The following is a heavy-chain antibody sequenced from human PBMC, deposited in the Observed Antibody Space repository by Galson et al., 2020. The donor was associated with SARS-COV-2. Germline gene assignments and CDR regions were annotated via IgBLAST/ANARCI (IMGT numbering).Heavy chain of an antibody. V-gene: IGHV3-30*04. CDR2: ISYDGSKK. J-gene: IGHJ5*02. CDR1: RNIFSGYD. CDR3: ARGAGFDP. Sequence: QLGESLKISCEASRNIFSGYDVNWARQAPGKGLEWVAVISYDGSKKDYADSVKGRFTISRDNSKNTVYVEMNSLRIEDTGVYYCARGAGFDPWGQGTLVTVSS.